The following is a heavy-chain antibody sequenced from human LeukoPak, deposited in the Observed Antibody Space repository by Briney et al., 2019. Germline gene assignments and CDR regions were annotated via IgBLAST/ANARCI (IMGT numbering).Heavy chain of an antibody. CDR1: GYIFTNYH. V-gene: IGHV1-46*01. D-gene: IGHD4-17*01. J-gene: IGHJ4*02. CDR2: INPSGGST. CDR3: ARYGRSPYFDD. Sequence: ASAKVSCKASGYIFTNYHMHWVRQAPGQGLEWMGIINPSGGSTSYAQKFQGRVTMTRDMSTSTVYMELSSLRSEDTAMYYCARYGRSPYFDDWGQGTLVTVSS.